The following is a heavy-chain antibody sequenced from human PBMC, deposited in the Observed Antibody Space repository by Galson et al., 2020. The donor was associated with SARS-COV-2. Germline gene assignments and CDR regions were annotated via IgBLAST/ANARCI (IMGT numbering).Heavy chain of an antibody. CDR3: AKEASYGVYYYYMDV. CDR1: GFTFSSYG. CDR2: LSYDGSNN. D-gene: IGHD5-18*01. V-gene: IGHV3-30*18. J-gene: IGHJ6*03. Sequence: GGSLRLSCAASGFTFSSYGMHWVRQAPGKGLEWVALLSYDGSNNYYADSVKGRFTISRDNSKNTLYLQMNSLSAEDTAVYYCAKEASYGVYYYYMDVWGKGTTVTISS.